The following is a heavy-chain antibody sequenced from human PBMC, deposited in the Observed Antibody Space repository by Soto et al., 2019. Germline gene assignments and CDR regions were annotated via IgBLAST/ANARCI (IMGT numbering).Heavy chain of an antibody. CDR2: IKPDGSQK. D-gene: IGHD3-22*01. Sequence: GGSLRLSCAASGFTFSNYWMSWVRQAPGKGLEWVANIKPDGSQKWYVDSVKGRFTISRDNAKKSLYLQMNSLRAEDTAVYYCARDQLYYNDISGRPLNAFDVWGQGTMVTVSS. V-gene: IGHV3-7*01. CDR1: GFTFSNYW. J-gene: IGHJ3*01. CDR3: ARDQLYYNDISGRPLNAFDV.